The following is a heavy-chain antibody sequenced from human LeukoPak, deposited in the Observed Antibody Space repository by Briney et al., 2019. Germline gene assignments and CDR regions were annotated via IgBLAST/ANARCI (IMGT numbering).Heavy chain of an antibody. CDR2: INPNSGGT. CDR3: AREVVVTAIQAYYYYGMDV. Sequence: GASVKVSCKASGYTFTGYYMHWVRQAPGQGLEWMGWINPNSGGTNYAQKFQGRVTMTRDTSISTAYMELSRLRSDDTAVYYCAREVVVTAIQAYYYYGMDVWGQGTTVTVSS. J-gene: IGHJ6*02. CDR1: GYTFTGYY. D-gene: IGHD2-21*02. V-gene: IGHV1-2*02.